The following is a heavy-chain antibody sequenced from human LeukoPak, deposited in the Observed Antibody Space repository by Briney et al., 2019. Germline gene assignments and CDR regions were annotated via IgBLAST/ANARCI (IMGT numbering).Heavy chain of an antibody. CDR2: TSYDGSNK. Sequence: TGRSLRLSCAASGFSFSSYGMHWVRQAPGKGLEWVAVTSYDGSNKNYADSVKGRFTISRDNSKNTLYLQMNSLRAEDTAVYYCAKKTPGTYYAPPDYWGQGTLVTVSS. D-gene: IGHD3-10*01. CDR3: AKKTPGTYYAPPDY. J-gene: IGHJ4*02. V-gene: IGHV3-30*18. CDR1: GFSFSSYG.